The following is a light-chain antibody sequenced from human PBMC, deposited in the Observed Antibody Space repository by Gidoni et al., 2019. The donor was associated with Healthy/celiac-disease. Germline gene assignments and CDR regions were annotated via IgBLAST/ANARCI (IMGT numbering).Light chain of an antibody. V-gene: IGKV1-5*01. CDR3: QQYNSYPFT. CDR2: DAS. CDR1: QSISSW. Sequence: IQMTQSPSTLSASVGDRVTITCRASQSISSWLAWYQQKPGKAPKLLIYDASSLESGVPSRFRGSGSGTEFTLNISSLQPDDFATYYCQQYNSYPFTFGPGTKVDIK. J-gene: IGKJ3*01.